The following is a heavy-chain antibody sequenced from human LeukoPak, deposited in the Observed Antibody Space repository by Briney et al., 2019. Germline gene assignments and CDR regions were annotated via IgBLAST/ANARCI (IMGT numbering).Heavy chain of an antibody. Sequence: PGGSLRLACAASGFMLGDDWGRWVRQAPGRGVGWLATIHTDGSQTYYLGSVTGPLTISRDNARNSMYLEMNSLRVEDTGVYYRARDLVGASYYWAQGTLVTVSS. CDR3: ARDLVGASYY. D-gene: IGHD1-26*01. CDR1: GFMLGDDW. V-gene: IGHV3-7*01. CDR2: IHTDGSQT. J-gene: IGHJ4*02.